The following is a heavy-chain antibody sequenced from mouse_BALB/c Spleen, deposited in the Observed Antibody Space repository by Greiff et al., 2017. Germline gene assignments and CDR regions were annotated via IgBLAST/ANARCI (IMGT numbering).Heavy chain of an antibody. V-gene: IGHV1-7*01. CDR1: GYTFTSYW. D-gene: IGHD2-4*01. CDR3: ARVDYDVAWFAY. Sequence: QVQLQQSGAELAKPGASVKMSCKASGYTFTSYWMHWVKQRPGQGLEWIGYINPSTGYTEYNQKFKDKATLTADKSSSTACMQLSSLTSEDSAVYYCARVDYDVAWFAYWGQGTLVTVSA. J-gene: IGHJ3*01. CDR2: INPSTGYT.